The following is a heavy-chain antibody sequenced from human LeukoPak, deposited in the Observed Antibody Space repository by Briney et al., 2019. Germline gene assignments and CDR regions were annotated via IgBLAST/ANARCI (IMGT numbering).Heavy chain of an antibody. V-gene: IGHV4-30-4*08. D-gene: IGHD3-3*02. J-gene: IGHJ3*02. CDR2: IYYSGST. Sequence: SETLSLTCSVSGGFNTHYYWSWIRQPPGKGLEWIGYIYYSGSTYYNPSLKSRVTISVDTSKDQFSLKLSSVTAADTAVYYCARGSPGHFWSAFDIWGQGTMVTVSS. CDR1: GGFNTHYY. CDR3: ARGSPGHFWSAFDI.